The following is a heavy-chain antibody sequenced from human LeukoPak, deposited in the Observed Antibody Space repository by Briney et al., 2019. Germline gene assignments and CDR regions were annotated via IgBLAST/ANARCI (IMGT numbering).Heavy chain of an antibody. CDR1: GGSISSYY. CDR3: ARVWYRNYYYYYYMDV. CDR2: IYYSGST. Sequence: QPSETLSLTCTVSGGSISSYYWSWIRQPPGKGLEWIGYIYYSGSTNYNPSLKSRVTISVDTSKNQFSLKLSSVTAADTAVYYCARVWYRNYYYYYYMDVWGKGTTVTVSS. D-gene: IGHD2-15*01. V-gene: IGHV4-59*12. J-gene: IGHJ6*03.